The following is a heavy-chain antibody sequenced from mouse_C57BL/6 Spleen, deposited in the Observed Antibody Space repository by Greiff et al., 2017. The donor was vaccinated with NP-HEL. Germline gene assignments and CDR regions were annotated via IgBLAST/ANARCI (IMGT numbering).Heavy chain of an antibody. CDR2: INPNNGGT. Sequence: SGPELVKPGASVKIPCKASGYTFTDYNMDWVKQSHGKSLEWIGDINPNNGGTIYNQKFKGKATLTVDKSSSTAYMELRSLTSEDTAVYYCARWDYGSSGAMDYWGQGTSVTVSS. J-gene: IGHJ4*01. CDR3: ARWDYGSSGAMDY. D-gene: IGHD1-1*01. V-gene: IGHV1-18*01. CDR1: GYTFTDYN.